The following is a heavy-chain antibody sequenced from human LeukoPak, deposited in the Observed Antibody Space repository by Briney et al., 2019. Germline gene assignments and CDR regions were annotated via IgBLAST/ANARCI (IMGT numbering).Heavy chain of an antibody. D-gene: IGHD3-3*01. CDR3: ARSSHDFWSGNSWFDP. Sequence: PSETLSLTCTVSGGSISSGSYYWSWIRQPAGKGLEWIGRIYTSGSTNYNPSLKSRVTISVDTSKNQFSLKLSSVTAADTAVYYCARSSHDFWSGNSWFDPWGQGTLVTVSS. J-gene: IGHJ5*02. CDR2: IYTSGST. V-gene: IGHV4-61*02. CDR1: GGSISSGSYY.